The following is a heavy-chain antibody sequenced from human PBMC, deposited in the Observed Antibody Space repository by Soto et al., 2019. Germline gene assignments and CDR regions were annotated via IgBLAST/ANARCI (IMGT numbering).Heavy chain of an antibody. CDR2: ISANNGNT. Sequence: ASVKVSCKASGGTVSSHAISWVRQAPGQGLEWMGWISANNGNTNYAQKLQGRVTITTDTSTSTAYMELRSLRSDDTAVYYCAILPYSSGWYKVSRFDPWGQGTLVTVSS. CDR1: GGTVSSHA. V-gene: IGHV1-18*01. D-gene: IGHD6-19*01. CDR3: AILPYSSGWYKVSRFDP. J-gene: IGHJ5*02.